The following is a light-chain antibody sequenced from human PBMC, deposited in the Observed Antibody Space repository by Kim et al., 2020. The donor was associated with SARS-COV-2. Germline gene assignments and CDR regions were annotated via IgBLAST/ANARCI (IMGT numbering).Light chain of an antibody. Sequence: QSVTISCTGTSSDVGGYNYVSGYQQHPGKAPKPMIYDVSKRPSGVPDRFSGSKSGNTASLTISGLQAEDEADYYCCSYAGSYTNYVFGTGTKVTVL. V-gene: IGLV2-11*01. J-gene: IGLJ1*01. CDR3: CSYAGSYTNYV. CDR2: DVS. CDR1: SSDVGGYNY.